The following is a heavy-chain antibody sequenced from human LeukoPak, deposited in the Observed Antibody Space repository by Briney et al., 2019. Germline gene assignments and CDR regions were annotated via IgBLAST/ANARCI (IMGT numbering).Heavy chain of an antibody. CDR2: IYTSGST. J-gene: IGHJ4*02. Sequence: SETLSLTCTVSGGSISSYYWGWIRQPAGKGLEWIGRIYTSGSTNYNPSLKSRVTMSVDTSKNQFSLKLSSVTAADTAVYYCARISSHCSGGSCYAVFDYWGQGTLVTVSS. V-gene: IGHV4-4*07. CDR3: ARISSHCSGGSCYAVFDY. CDR1: GGSISSYY. D-gene: IGHD2-15*01.